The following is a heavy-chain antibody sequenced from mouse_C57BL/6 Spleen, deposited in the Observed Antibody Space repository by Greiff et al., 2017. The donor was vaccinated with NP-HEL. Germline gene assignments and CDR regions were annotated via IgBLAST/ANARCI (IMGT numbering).Heavy chain of an antibody. J-gene: IGHJ3*01. CDR1: GYTFTSYW. Sequence: VQLQQPGAELVKPGASVKMSCKASGYTFTSYWITWVKQRPGQGLEWIGDIYPGSGSTNYNEKFKSKATLTVDTSSSTAYMQLSSLTSEDSAVCYCARDYGSSFPGFAYWGQGTLVTVSA. CDR2: IYPGSGST. V-gene: IGHV1-55*01. CDR3: ARDYGSSFPGFAY. D-gene: IGHD1-1*01.